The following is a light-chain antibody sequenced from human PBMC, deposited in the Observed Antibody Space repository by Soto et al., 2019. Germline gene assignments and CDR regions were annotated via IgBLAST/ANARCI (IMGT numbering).Light chain of an antibody. Sequence: DVVLTQSPLSLPVTLGQPASISCTSSHSLVNRHGRTYLGWFQQRPGQSPWRLIYKVSNWESGVPDRFSGSGSGTDFTLKMSRVEAEDVGVYYCMQGTHCPPLTVGGGTNVEIK. J-gene: IGKJ4*01. CDR2: KVS. CDR1: HSLVNRHGRTY. V-gene: IGKV2D-30*01. CDR3: MQGTHCPPLT.